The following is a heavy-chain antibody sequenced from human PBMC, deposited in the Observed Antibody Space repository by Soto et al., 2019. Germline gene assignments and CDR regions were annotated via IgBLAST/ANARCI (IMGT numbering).Heavy chain of an antibody. CDR3: ARRNLGIAAAALYSYYMDV. V-gene: IGHV4-59*08. CDR2: IYYSGST. Sequence: QVQLQESGPGLVKPSETLSLTCTVSGGSISSYYWSWIRQPPGKGLEWIGYIYYSGSTNYNPSLKSRVTISVDTSKNQFSLKLSSVTAADTAVYYWARRNLGIAAAALYSYYMDVWGKGTTVTVSS. CDR1: GGSISSYY. D-gene: IGHD6-13*01. J-gene: IGHJ6*03.